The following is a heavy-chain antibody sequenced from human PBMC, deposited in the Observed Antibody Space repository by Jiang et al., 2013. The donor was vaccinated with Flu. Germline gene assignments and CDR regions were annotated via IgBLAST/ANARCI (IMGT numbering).Heavy chain of an antibody. J-gene: IGHJ4*02. Sequence: SYYWGWIRQPPRKGLEWIGSIIIWEHLLQPSLKSRVTISVDTSKNQFSLKLSSVTAADTAVYYCARGGSYHFLIDYWGQGTLVTVSS. D-gene: IGHD1-26*01. CDR3: ARGGSYHFLIDY. CDR2: IIIWEH. V-gene: IGHV4-39*01. CDR1: SYY.